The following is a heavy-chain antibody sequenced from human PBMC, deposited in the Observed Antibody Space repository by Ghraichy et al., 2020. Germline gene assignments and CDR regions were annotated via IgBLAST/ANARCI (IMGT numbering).Heavy chain of an antibody. CDR1: CYMFTRYG. J-gene: IGHJ6*02. CDR3: AREMGAVAGIYYYDMDV. CDR2: ISAYNGNT. D-gene: IGHD6-19*01. Sequence: ASVKVSCKASCYMFTRYGISWVRQAPGQGLEWMGWISAYNGNTNYTQKLQDRLTMTTDTSTSTAYMELRSLRSDDTAVYYCAREMGAVAGIYYYDMDVWGQGTTVTVSS. V-gene: IGHV1-18*01.